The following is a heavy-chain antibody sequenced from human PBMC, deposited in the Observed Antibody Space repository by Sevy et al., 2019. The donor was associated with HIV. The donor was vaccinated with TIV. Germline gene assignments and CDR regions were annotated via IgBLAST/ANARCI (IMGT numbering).Heavy chain of an antibody. CDR3: VRTVSGTFRYDDY. CDR2: INSGGGAI. V-gene: IGHV3-48*01. D-gene: IGHD3-16*02. Sequence: GGFLRLSCAASGFMFNSYSMNWVRQAPGTGLEWVSYINSGGGAISYADSVKGRFTISRDNAKNSVYLQMNNLRAEDTAVYYCVRTVSGTFRYDDYWGQGTLVTVSS. CDR1: GFMFNSYS. J-gene: IGHJ4*02.